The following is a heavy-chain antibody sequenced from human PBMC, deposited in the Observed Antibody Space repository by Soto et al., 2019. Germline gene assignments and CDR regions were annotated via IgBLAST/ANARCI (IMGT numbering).Heavy chain of an antibody. V-gene: IGHV1-69*06. CDR3: AKVVPAANYYYYYGMDV. Sequence: SVKVSCKASGGTFSSYAISWVRQAPGQGLEWMGGIIPIFGTANYAQKFQGRVTITADKSTSTAYMELSSLRSEDTAVYYCAKVVPAANYYYYYGMDVWGQGTTVTVS. CDR1: GGTFSSYA. J-gene: IGHJ6*02. D-gene: IGHD2-2*01. CDR2: IIPIFGTA.